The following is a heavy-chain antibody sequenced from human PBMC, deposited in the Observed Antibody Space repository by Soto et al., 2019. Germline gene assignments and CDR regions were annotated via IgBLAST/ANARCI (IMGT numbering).Heavy chain of an antibody. Sequence: PXGTLALTCTVSSDSISSYYWSWIRQPPGKRLEWIGYISYSGSTDYNPSLKSRVTISGDTSKNQFSLKVSSVTAADTAVYYCARGTSWQLPFDYWGQGTLVTVSS. CDR3: ARGTSWQLPFDY. D-gene: IGHD6-13*01. J-gene: IGHJ4*02. CDR1: SDSISSYY. V-gene: IGHV4-59*01. CDR2: ISYSGST.